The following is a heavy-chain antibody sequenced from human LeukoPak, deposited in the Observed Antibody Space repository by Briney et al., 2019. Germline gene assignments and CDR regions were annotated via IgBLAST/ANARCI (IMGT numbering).Heavy chain of an antibody. D-gene: IGHD2-15*01. CDR2: IYYSGST. CDR3: ARQMVVYAFDI. CDR1: GGSISSYY. V-gene: IGHV4-59*08. Sequence: PSETLSLTCTVSGGSISSYYWSWIRQPPGKGLEWIGYIYYSGSTYYNPSLKSRVTISVDTSKNQFSLKLSSVTAADTAVYYCARQMVVYAFDIWGQGTMVTVSS. J-gene: IGHJ3*02.